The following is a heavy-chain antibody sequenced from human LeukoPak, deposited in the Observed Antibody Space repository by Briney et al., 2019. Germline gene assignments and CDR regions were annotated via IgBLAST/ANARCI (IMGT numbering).Heavy chain of an antibody. D-gene: IGHD2-2*01. CDR3: ARHYCSSTSCPSSY. Sequence: GESLKISCKGSGYSFSSYWIAWVRQMPGKGLEWMGIIYPGDSDTRYSPSFQGQVTISADKSISTAYLQWSSLKASDTAMYYCARHYCSSTSCPSSYWGQGTLVTVSS. CDR1: GYSFSSYW. V-gene: IGHV5-51*01. CDR2: IYPGDSDT. J-gene: IGHJ4*02.